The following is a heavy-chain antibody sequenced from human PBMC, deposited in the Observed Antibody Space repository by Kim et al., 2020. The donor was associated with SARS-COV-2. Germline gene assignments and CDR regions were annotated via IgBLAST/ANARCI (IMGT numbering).Heavy chain of an antibody. V-gene: IGHV3-23*01. CDR3: AKVDGYTYGPFDY. Sequence: GGSLRLSCAASGFTFSSYAMSWVRQAPGKGLEWVSTLSGSGSSTSYADSAKGRFIISRDISKNTLYLQLNSLRAEDTAINYCAKVDGYTYGPFDYWGQGTLVTVSS. CDR2: LSGSGSST. J-gene: IGHJ4*02. CDR1: GFTFSSYA. D-gene: IGHD5-18*01.